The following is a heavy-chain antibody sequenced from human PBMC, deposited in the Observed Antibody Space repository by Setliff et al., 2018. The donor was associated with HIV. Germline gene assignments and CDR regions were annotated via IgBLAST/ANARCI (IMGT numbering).Heavy chain of an antibody. CDR3: ARENYGTLVEL. D-gene: IGHD3-10*01. CDR1: GGSFSGYY. CDR2: INHSGST. J-gene: IGHJ4*02. V-gene: IGHV4-34*01. Sequence: PSETLSLTCAVYGGSFSGYYWSWIRQPPGKGLEWIGEINHSGSTNYNPSLKSRVTISVDTSKNQFSLKLSSVTAADTAVYYCARENYGTLVELWGQGTLVTVSS.